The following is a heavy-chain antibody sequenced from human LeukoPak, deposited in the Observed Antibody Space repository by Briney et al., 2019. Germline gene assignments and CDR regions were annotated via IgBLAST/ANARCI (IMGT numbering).Heavy chain of an antibody. CDR2: IGGSGVST. Sequence: GGSLRLSCAASGFTFRSYAMSWVRQAPGKGLEWVSAIGGSGVSTYYADSVKGRFTISRDNSKNTLFLQINSLRVEDTAVYYCAKPRGPLDYWGQGTLVTVSS. J-gene: IGHJ4*02. CDR1: GFTFRSYA. CDR3: AKPRGPLDY. D-gene: IGHD3-10*01. V-gene: IGHV3-23*01.